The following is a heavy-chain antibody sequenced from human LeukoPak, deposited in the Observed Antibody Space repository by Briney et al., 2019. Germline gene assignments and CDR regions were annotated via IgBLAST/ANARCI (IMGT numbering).Heavy chain of an antibody. J-gene: IGHJ4*02. CDR1: GGTFSSYA. CDR2: ISAYNGNT. Sequence: GASVKVSCKASGGTFSSYAISWVRQAPGQGLEWMGWISAYNGNTNYAQKLQGRVTMTTDTSTSTAYMELRSLRSDDTAVYYCARDLSKAYFDYWGQGTLVTVSS. D-gene: IGHD3-3*02. V-gene: IGHV1-18*01. CDR3: ARDLSKAYFDY.